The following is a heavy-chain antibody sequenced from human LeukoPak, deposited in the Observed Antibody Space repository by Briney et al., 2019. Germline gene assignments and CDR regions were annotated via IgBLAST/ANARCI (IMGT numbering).Heavy chain of an antibody. J-gene: IGHJ4*02. Sequence: GGSLRLSCAASGFTFSSYAMSWVRQAPGKGLEWVSAISGSGGSTYYADSVKGRFTISRDNSKNTLYLQMNSLRAEDTAVYYCAKDKKALSKVRATIFDYWGQGTLVTVSS. CDR2: ISGSGGST. CDR3: AKDKKALSKVRATIFDY. CDR1: GFTFSSYA. D-gene: IGHD1-26*01. V-gene: IGHV3-23*01.